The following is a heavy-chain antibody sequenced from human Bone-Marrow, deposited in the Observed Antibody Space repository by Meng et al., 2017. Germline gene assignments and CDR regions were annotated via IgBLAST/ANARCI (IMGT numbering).Heavy chain of an antibody. J-gene: IGHJ4*02. CDR1: GFTFSSYA. CDR3: ARDLFPHDYGDYQPYDY. Sequence: GESLKISCAASGFTFSSYAMHWVRQAPGKGLEWVAVISYDGSNKYYADSVKGRFTISRDNSKNTLYLQMNSLRAEDTAVYYCARDLFPHDYGDYQPYDYWGQGTLVTVSS. V-gene: IGHV3-30*01. D-gene: IGHD4-17*01. CDR2: ISYDGSNK.